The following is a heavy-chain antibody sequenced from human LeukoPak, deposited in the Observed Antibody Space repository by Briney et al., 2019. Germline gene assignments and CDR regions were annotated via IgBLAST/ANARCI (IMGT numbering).Heavy chain of an antibody. CDR2: INHSGST. D-gene: IGHD4-11*01. Sequence: SSETLSLTCAVYGGSLSDYYWSWIRQPPEKGLEWIGEINHSGSTNYNPSLKSRVSISVDTSKNQFSLKLRSVTAADTAVYYCARRYGTTHHRYFDLWGRGTLVTVSS. CDR1: GGSLSDYY. J-gene: IGHJ2*01. V-gene: IGHV4-34*01. CDR3: ARRYGTTHHRYFDL.